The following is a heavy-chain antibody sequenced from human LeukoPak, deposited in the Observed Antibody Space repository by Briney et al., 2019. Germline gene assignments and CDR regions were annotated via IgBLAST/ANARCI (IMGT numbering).Heavy chain of an antibody. D-gene: IGHD3-22*01. Sequence: GASVKVPCNASGYTFTDYYMHWVRQAPGQGLEWMGWINPNIGGTNYAQKFQGRVTMTRDTSISTAYMELSRLRSDDTAVYYCARAGIWDYSDSSGYHNAAFDIWGQGTMVTVSS. V-gene: IGHV1-2*02. CDR2: INPNIGGT. CDR3: ARAGIWDYSDSSGYHNAAFDI. CDR1: GYTFTDYY. J-gene: IGHJ3*02.